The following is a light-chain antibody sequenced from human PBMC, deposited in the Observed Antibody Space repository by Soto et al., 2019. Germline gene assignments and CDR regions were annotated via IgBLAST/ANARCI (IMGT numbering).Light chain of an antibody. CDR1: QSISSW. V-gene: IGKV1-5*01. CDR3: PPYNSYAWM. J-gene: IGKJ1*01. CDR2: DAS. Sequence: DIQMSESPCKLVALVGGRVTITYQASQSISSWLASYQQKPGKAPKLLIYDASSLESGVPSRFSGSGSGTEVTLPMSRLQCDDVATYYCPPYNSYAWMFGEGTKVDIK.